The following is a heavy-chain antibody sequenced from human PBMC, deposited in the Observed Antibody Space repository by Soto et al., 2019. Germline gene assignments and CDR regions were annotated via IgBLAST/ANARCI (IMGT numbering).Heavy chain of an antibody. CDR2: ISPNSGGT. CDR3: ALEYSSSSSPDY. Sequence: QVQLVQSGAEVKKPGASVKVSCKASGYTFTGYYMHWVRQAPGQGLEWMGWISPNSGGTNYAQKFRGRVTMTRDTYISTAYMELRRLRSDDTAVYYCALEYSSSSSPDYWGQGTLVTVSS. CDR1: GYTFTGYY. D-gene: IGHD6-6*01. V-gene: IGHV1-2*02. J-gene: IGHJ4*02.